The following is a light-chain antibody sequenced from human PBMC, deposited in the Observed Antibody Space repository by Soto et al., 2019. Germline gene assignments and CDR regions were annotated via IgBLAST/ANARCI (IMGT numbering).Light chain of an antibody. V-gene: IGLV2-14*01. Sequence: QSALTQPASVSGSPGQSITISCTGTSSDIGGYNYVSWYQRHPGKVPKLIIYEVTSRPSGGSPRFSGSESGNTASLTISGLQAEDEADYFCSSYTTSGTPVFGGGTKVTVL. CDR1: SSDIGGYNY. CDR2: EVT. J-gene: IGLJ3*02. CDR3: SSYTTSGTPV.